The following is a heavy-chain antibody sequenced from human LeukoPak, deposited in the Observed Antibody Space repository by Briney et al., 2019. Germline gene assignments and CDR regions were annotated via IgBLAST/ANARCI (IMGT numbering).Heavy chain of an antibody. CDR2: INHSGST. D-gene: IGHD4-17*01. CDR3: ARLRGPGYYYMDV. CDR1: GGSFSGYY. Sequence: SETLSLTCAVYGGSFSGYYWSWIRQPPGKGLEWIGEINHSGSTNYNPSLKSRVTISVDTSKNQFSLKLSSVTAADTAVYYCARLRGPGYYYMDVWGKGTTVTVSS. V-gene: IGHV4-34*01. J-gene: IGHJ6*03.